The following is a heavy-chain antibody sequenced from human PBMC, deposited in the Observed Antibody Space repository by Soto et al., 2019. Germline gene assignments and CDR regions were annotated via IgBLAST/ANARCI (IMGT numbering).Heavy chain of an antibody. CDR2: ISGSGGST. CDR3: AKARTETAAGSYDYFDY. CDR1: GFTFSSYA. V-gene: IGHV3-23*01. Sequence: EVQLLESGGGLVQPGGSLRLSCAASGFTFSSYAMSWVRQAPGKGLEWVSAISGSGGSTYYADSVKGRFTISRDNSKSTLYLQMNSLRAEDTAVYYCAKARTETAAGSYDYFDYWGQGTLVTVSS. D-gene: IGHD6-13*01. J-gene: IGHJ4*02.